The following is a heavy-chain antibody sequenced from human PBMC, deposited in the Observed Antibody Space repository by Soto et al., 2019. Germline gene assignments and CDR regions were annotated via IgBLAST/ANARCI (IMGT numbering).Heavy chain of an antibody. Sequence: GASVKVSCKASGGTFSSYAISWVRQAPGQGLEWMGGIIPIFGTANYAQKFQGRVTITADESTSTAYMELSSLRSEDTAVYYCARGPTYYYGSARYYYYGMDVWGQGTTVTVSS. J-gene: IGHJ6*02. CDR2: IIPIFGTA. CDR1: GGTFSSYA. V-gene: IGHV1-69*13. D-gene: IGHD3-10*01. CDR3: ARGPTYYYGSARYYYYGMDV.